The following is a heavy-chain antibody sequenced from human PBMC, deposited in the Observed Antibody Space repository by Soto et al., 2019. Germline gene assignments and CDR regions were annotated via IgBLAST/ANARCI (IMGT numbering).Heavy chain of an antibody. CDR3: ARTGDSSSYYYPS. D-gene: IGHD3-22*01. Sequence: QVQLQESGPGLVKPSETLSLTCTVSGASVSSYYWTWIRQPPGKGLEYIGYIYYSGSTNYNPSLKLRVXXSXDXXKNQFSLKLSFVTAADTAVYYCARTGDSSSYYYPSWGQGTLVTVSS. J-gene: IGHJ5*02. V-gene: IGHV4-59*02. CDR1: GASVSSYY. CDR2: IYYSGST.